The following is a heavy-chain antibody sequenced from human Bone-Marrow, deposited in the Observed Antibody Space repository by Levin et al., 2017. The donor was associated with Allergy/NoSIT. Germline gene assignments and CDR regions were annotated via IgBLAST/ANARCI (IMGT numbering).Heavy chain of an antibody. V-gene: IGHV3-9*01. Sequence: GGSLRLSCAASGFSFDEYAMHWVRLVPGKGLEWVSGISWSGGGIDYADSVRGRFTISRDNAENSLYLQMNSLRPEDTALYYCSKGDTGTQYYYGMDVWGQGTTVTVSS. D-gene: IGHD7-27*01. CDR2: ISWSGGGI. CDR1: GFSFDEYA. J-gene: IGHJ6*02. CDR3: SKGDTGTQYYYGMDV.